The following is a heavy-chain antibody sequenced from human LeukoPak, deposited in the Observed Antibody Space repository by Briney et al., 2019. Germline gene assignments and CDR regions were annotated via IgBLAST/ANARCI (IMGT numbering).Heavy chain of an antibody. Sequence: ASVKVSCEASGYTFTDHTIHWVRQAPGQGLEWMGWINPNIGTTNYAERFQGRLTVTRDTSINTAFMELSSLNPDDTAVFYCARRYDSRGPVTFDFWGQGTLVTVSS. D-gene: IGHD3-22*01. V-gene: IGHV1-2*02. CDR2: INPNIGTT. J-gene: IGHJ3*01. CDR1: GYTFTDHT. CDR3: ARRYDSRGPVTFDF.